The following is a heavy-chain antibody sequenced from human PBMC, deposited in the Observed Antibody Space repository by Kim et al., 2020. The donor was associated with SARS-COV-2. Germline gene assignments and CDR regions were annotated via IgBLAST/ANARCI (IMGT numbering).Heavy chain of an antibody. V-gene: IGHV4-61*07. D-gene: IGHD3-22*01. Sequence: LKSRVTISVDTSKNQFSLKLSSVTAADTAVYYCARPNQLDSSGYYYLGGEWGQGTLVTVSS. J-gene: IGHJ4*02. CDR3: ARPNQLDSSGYYYLGGE.